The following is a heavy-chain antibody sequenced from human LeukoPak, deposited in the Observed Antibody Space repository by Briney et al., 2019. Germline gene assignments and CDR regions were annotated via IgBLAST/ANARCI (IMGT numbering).Heavy chain of an antibody. V-gene: IGHV4-34*01. D-gene: IGHD1-26*01. CDR1: GGSFSVYY. CDR3: ALEVWMGATV. Sequence: AVTLSLTCAVYGGSFSVYYWSWIRQSPGKGLEWIGEMNHSGSTNFNPSLKSRVTLSVDTSKNQFYLKLSSVTAADTAVYYCALEVWMGATVWGQGTLVTVSS. CDR2: MNHSGST. J-gene: IGHJ4*02.